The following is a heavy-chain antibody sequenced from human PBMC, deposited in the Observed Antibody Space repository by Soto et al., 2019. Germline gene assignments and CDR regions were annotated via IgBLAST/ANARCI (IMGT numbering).Heavy chain of an antibody. J-gene: IGHJ5*02. CDR1: GYTFTSYY. Sequence: GASVKVSCKASGYTFTSYYMHWVRQAPGQGLEWMGVINPSGGSTSYAQKFQGRVTMTRDTSTSTVYMELSSLRSEDTAVYYCASEYCSGGSCSGLGFDPWGQGTLVTVSS. CDR2: INPSGGST. V-gene: IGHV1-46*03. D-gene: IGHD2-15*01. CDR3: ASEYCSGGSCSGLGFDP.